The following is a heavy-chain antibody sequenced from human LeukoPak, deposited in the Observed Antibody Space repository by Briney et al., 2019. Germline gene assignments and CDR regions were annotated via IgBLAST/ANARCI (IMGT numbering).Heavy chain of an antibody. CDR2: IWYDGSNK. CDR1: GFTFSSYG. J-gene: IGHJ4*02. D-gene: IGHD3-9*01. Sequence: RGSLRLSCAASGFTFSSYGMHWVRQAPGKGLEWVAVIWYDGSNKYYADSVKGRFTISRDNSKNTLYLQMNSLRAEDTAVYYCARGGPYYDILTGYYTRPYYFDYWGQGTLVTVSS. CDR3: ARGGPYYDILTGYYTRPYYFDY. V-gene: IGHV3-33*01.